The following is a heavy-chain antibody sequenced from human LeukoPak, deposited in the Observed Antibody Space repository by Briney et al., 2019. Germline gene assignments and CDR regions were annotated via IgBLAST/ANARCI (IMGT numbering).Heavy chain of an antibody. J-gene: IGHJ5*02. CDR3: ARADFIDAGPYLIGP. Sequence: ASVRVSCKTSGYSFTDYYIHWVRQAPGQGLEWMGWINTKSGRTSSARKFQGRVTMTRDPSITTVYMDMAWLTSDDTAFYFCARADFIDAGPYLIGPSGQGTLVTVSS. V-gene: IGHV1-2*02. CDR2: INTKSGRT. CDR1: GYSFTDYY. D-gene: IGHD3-3*01.